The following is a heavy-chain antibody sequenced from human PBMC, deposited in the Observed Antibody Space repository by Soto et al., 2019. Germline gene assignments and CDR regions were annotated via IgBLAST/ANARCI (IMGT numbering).Heavy chain of an antibody. Sequence: GASVKVSCKAPGYTFTSYGISWVRQAPGQGLEWMGWISAYNGNTNYAQKLQGRVTMTTDTSTSTAYMELRSLRSDDTAVYCCARVRSITMIVGKPFDYWGQGTLVTVSS. CDR1: GYTFTSYG. CDR3: ARVRSITMIVGKPFDY. J-gene: IGHJ4*02. D-gene: IGHD3-22*01. V-gene: IGHV1-18*04. CDR2: ISAYNGNT.